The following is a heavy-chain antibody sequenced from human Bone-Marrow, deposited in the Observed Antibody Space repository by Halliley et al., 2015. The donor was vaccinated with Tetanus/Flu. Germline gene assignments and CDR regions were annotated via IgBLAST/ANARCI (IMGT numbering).Heavy chain of an antibody. J-gene: IGHJ6*02. CDR3: ARDRHCNGNGCWGV. D-gene: IGHD2-15*01. CDR2: IYSGGTT. V-gene: IGHV3-53*01. CDR1: GFTVSNNY. Sequence: SLRLSCAASGFTVSNNYMNWVRQAPGKGLEWVSLIYSGGTTHYADSVKGRFTISRDNSRNTLYLQMNSLRGEDTAVYYCARDRHCNGNGCWGVWGQGTTVTVSS.